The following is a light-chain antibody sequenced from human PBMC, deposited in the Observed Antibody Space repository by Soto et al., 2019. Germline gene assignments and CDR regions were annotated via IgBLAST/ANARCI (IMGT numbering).Light chain of an antibody. Sequence: EIVLTQSPATLSSSPGERATLSCRAIQTVGSRLAWYQHKPGQAPRLLIYGASTRATGIPARFSGSGSGTEFTLTISSLQSEDFAVYYCQQRSNWPDPLTFGGGTKVDI. V-gene: IGKV3-11*01. CDR1: QTVGSR. CDR3: QQRSNWPDPLT. CDR2: GAS. J-gene: IGKJ4*01.